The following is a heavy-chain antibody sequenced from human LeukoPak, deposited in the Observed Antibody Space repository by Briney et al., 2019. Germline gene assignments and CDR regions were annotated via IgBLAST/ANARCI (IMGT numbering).Heavy chain of an antibody. Sequence: PGGSLRLSCAGAGFTFSTHTINWVRQAPGKGLEWVSSISSSSAYIYYADSVKGRFTISRDNSKNTLYLQMSSLRAEDTAVYYCARDSNSYGSGATIDYWGQGTLVTVSS. CDR3: ARDSNSYGSGATIDY. CDR1: GFTFSTHT. V-gene: IGHV3-21*01. J-gene: IGHJ4*02. CDR2: ISSSSAYI. D-gene: IGHD3-10*01.